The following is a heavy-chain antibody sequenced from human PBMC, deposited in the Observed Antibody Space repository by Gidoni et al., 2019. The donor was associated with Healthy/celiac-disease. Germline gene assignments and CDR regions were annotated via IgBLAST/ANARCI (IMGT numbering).Heavy chain of an antibody. CDR2: IIPIFGTA. Sequence: QVQLVQSGAEVKKPGSSVKVSCKASGGTFSSYAISWVRQAPGQGLEWMGGIIPIFGTANYAQKFQGRVTITADESTSTAYMELSSLRAEDTAVYYCAIERTRRSHYDSSGYYLYYFDYWGQGTLVTVSS. CDR1: GGTFSSYA. D-gene: IGHD3-22*01. V-gene: IGHV1-69*01. CDR3: AIERTRRSHYDSSGYYLYYFDY. J-gene: IGHJ4*02.